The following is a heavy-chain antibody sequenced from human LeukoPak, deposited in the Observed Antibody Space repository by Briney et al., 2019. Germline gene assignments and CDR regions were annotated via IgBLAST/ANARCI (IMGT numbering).Heavy chain of an antibody. J-gene: IGHJ4*02. CDR3: VTYYFDSSDPKKNY. Sequence: SETLSLTCAVYGGSFSGYYWSWIRQPPGKGLEWIGEINHSGSTNYNPSLKSRVTISVDTSKKQFSLKLSSVTAADTAVYYCVTYYFDSSDPKKNYWGQGTLVTVSS. D-gene: IGHD3-22*01. CDR2: INHSGST. V-gene: IGHV4-34*01. CDR1: GGSFSGYY.